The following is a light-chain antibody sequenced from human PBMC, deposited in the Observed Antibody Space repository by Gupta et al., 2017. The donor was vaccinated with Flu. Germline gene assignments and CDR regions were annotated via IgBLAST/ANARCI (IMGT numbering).Light chain of an antibody. V-gene: IGKV3-15*01. CDR2: DAF. CDR1: QSVGSD. Sequence: ATLSVSPGERATVSCRASQSVGSDLAWYQQKPGQAPRLLIYDAFVRATGVAARFTGSGYGTEFTLTINSRQSEDFAVYYCQQYNNWPPITFGGGTKVEIK. J-gene: IGKJ4*01. CDR3: QQYNNWPPIT.